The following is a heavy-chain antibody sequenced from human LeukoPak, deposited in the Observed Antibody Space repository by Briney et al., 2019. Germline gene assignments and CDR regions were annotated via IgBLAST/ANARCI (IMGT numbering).Heavy chain of an antibody. CDR3: AKGIAVAGTKYYFDY. J-gene: IGHJ4*02. CDR1: GFTFNNYG. Sequence: GRSLRLSCAASGFTFNNYGIHWVRQAPGKGLEWVAVTSSDGSNKYYADSVKGRFTISRDNAKNSLYLQMNSLRAEDTALYYCAKGIAVAGTKYYFDYWGQGTLVTVSS. V-gene: IGHV3-30*18. D-gene: IGHD6-19*01. CDR2: TSSDGSNK.